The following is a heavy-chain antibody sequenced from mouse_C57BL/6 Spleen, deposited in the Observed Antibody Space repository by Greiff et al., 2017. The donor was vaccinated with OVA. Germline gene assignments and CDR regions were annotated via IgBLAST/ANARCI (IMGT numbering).Heavy chain of an antibody. J-gene: IGHJ1*03. D-gene: IGHD3-3*01. CDR2: IHPNSGST. CDR3: ARGAETWDFDV. V-gene: IGHV1-64*01. Sequence: QVQLQQPGAELVKPGASVKLSCKASGYTFTSYWMHWVKQRPGQGLEWIGMIHPNSGSTNYNEKFKSKATLPVDKSSSTAYMHSSSLTAEDSAVYCCARGAETWDFDVWGTGTTVTVSS. CDR1: GYTFTSYW.